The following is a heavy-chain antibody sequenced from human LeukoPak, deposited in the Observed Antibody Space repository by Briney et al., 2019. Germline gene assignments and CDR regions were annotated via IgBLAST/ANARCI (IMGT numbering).Heavy chain of an antibody. Sequence: GGSLRLSCAASGFTFSLYSMSWVRQAPGKGLEWIAYLSSSGSAFSYADSVKGRFTIARDNAKNSLYLQMNSLRAEDTAVYYCAKDDRWLQFCCWGQGTLVTVSA. J-gene: IGHJ4*02. CDR1: GFTFSLYS. D-gene: IGHD5-24*01. CDR2: LSSSGSAF. V-gene: IGHV3-11*01. CDR3: AKDDRWLQFCC.